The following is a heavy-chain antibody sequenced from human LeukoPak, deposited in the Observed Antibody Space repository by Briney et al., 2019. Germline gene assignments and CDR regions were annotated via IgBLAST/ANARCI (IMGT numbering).Heavy chain of an antibody. J-gene: IGHJ5*01. Sequence: GGSLTLSCAASGFLFSHHCKHSVGQAPGKGLEWVADIWCDGTNRFYADSVKGRYTISRDNSQKTVFLQMNSLRVNDTAMYFCARGAQRGFVYGNSFKYWGHGTLVTVSS. CDR2: IWCDGTNR. D-gene: IGHD5/OR15-5a*01. CDR3: ARGAQRGFVYGNSFKY. V-gene: IGHV3-33*01. CDR1: GFLFSHHC.